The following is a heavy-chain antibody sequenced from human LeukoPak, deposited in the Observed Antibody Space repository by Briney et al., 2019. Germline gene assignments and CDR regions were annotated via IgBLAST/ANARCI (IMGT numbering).Heavy chain of an antibody. J-gene: IGHJ4*02. CDR3: TTDPLIAGGC. V-gene: IGHV3-15*01. Sequence: GGSLRLSCAASGFTFSNAWMSWVRQAPGKGLEWVGRIKSKTDGWTTDYAAPVKGRFTISRDDSNNTLYLQMNSLKTEDTAVYYCTTDPLIAGGCWGQGTLVTVSS. CDR2: IKSKTDGWTT. CDR1: GFTFSNAW. D-gene: IGHD2/OR15-2a*01.